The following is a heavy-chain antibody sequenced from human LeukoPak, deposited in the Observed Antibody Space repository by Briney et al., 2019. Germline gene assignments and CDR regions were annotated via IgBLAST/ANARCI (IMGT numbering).Heavy chain of an antibody. CDR1: GYTFTSYG. V-gene: IGHV1-18*01. CDR3: ARADVYCSGGSCYPHHIDY. D-gene: IGHD2-15*01. CDR2: ISAYNGNT. Sequence: ASVKVSCKASGYTFTSYGISWVRQAPGQGLEWMGWISAYNGNTNYAQKLQGRVTMTRDTSTSTVYMELSSLRSEDTAVYYCARADVYCSGGSCYPHHIDYWGQGTLVTVSS. J-gene: IGHJ4*02.